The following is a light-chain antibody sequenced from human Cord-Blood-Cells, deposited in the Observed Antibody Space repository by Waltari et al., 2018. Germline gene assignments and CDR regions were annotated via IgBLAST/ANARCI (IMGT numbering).Light chain of an antibody. V-gene: IGLV2-8*01. Sequence: QSALTQPPSASGSPGQSVTISCTGTSSDVGGYNYVSWYQQHPGKAPKLMIYEVSKRPAGVPDRFSGSKSGSTASLTVSGLQAEEEADYYCSSYAGSNNYVFGTGTKVTVL. J-gene: IGLJ1*01. CDR3: SSYAGSNNYV. CDR1: SSDVGGYNY. CDR2: EVS.